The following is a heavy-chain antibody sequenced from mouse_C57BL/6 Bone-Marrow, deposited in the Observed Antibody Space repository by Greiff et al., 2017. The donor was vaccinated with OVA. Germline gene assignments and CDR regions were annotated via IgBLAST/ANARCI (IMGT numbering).Heavy chain of an antibody. CDR1: GFSFTTYA. CDR3: VRERGFITTVEYFDY. Sequence: DVMLVESGGGLVQPKGSLKLSCAASGFSFTTYAMNWVRQAPGKGLEWVARIRSKSNNYATYYADSVKDRFTISRDDSESMLYLQMNNLKTEDTAMYYCVRERGFITTVEYFDYWGQGTTLTVSS. D-gene: IGHD1-1*01. J-gene: IGHJ2*01. V-gene: IGHV10-1*01. CDR2: IRSKSNNYAT.